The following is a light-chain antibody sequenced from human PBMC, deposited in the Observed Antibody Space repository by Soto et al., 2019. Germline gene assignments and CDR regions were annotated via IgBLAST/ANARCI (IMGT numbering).Light chain of an antibody. J-gene: IGLJ2*01. V-gene: IGLV1-44*01. CDR2: TNN. CDR3: ATWDDSLNGPV. Sequence: QAVVTQPPSASGTPGQRVAISCSGSRSNIGRNTVNWFQQLPGTAPKLLIYTNNQRPSGVPDRFSGSKSGTSASLAISGLQSDDEAAYYCATWDDSLNGPVFGGGTKLTVL. CDR1: RSNIGRNT.